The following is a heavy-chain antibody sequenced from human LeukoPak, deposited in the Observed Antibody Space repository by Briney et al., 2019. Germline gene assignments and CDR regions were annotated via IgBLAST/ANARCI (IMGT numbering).Heavy chain of an antibody. CDR3: VRALRLSNSPGYWFDP. V-gene: IGHV4-39*07. Sequence: SETLSLTCTVSGGSISSSSYYWGWIRQPPGKGLEWIGSIYYSGSTYYNPSLKSRVTISVDTSKNQFSLKLSSVTAADTAVYYCVRALRLSNSPGYWFDPWGPGTLVTVSS. D-gene: IGHD4-23*01. CDR2: IYYSGST. CDR1: GGSISSSSYY. J-gene: IGHJ5*02.